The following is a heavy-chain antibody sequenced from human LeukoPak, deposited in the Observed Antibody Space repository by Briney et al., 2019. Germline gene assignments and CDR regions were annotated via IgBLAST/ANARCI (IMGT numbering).Heavy chain of an antibody. CDR2: INTDTGNP. V-gene: IGHV7-4-1*02. Sequence: ASVKVSCKASGYTFTTYGMNWVRQAPGQGLEWMGWINTDTGNPTYAQGFTGRFVFSLDTPVSTAYLQISSLKAEDTAVYYCARTTAICSSTSCYRWGFDYWGQGTLVTVSS. CDR3: ARTTAICSSTSCYRWGFDY. D-gene: IGHD2-2*02. J-gene: IGHJ4*02. CDR1: GYTFTTYG.